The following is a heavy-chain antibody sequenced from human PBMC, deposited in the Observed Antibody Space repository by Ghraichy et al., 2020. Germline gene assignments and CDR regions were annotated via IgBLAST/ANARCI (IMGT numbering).Heavy chain of an antibody. D-gene: IGHD3-22*01. CDR1: GFSFSSYS. J-gene: IGHJ5*02. CDR3: ARGSSGRTNWFDH. V-gene: IGHV3-21*01. CDR2: ISSSSSYI. Sequence: GGSLRLSCAASGFSFSSYSMNWVRQAPGKGLEWVSSISSSSSYIYYADSMKDRITISRDNAKHSLYLQMNSLRAEDTAVYYCARGSSGRTNWFDHWGQGNWVIVSA.